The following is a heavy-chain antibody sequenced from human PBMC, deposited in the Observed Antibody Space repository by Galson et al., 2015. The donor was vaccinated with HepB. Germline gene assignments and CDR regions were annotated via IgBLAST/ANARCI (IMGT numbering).Heavy chain of an antibody. CDR2: INTNTGNP. V-gene: IGHV7-4-1*02. J-gene: IGHJ4*02. D-gene: IGHD3-10*01. CDR1: GYIFTSYA. Sequence: SVKVSCKASGYIFTSYAMNWVRQAPGQGLEWMGWINTNTGNPTYAQGFTGRFVFSLDTSVSTAYLQISSLKASDTAMYYCGTYGSGSYTDHWGQGTLVTVSS. CDR3: GTYGSGSYTDH.